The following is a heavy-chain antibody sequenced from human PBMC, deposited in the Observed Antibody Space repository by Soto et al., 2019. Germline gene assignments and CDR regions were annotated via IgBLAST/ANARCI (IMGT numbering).Heavy chain of an antibody. CDR3: ARDPYYDFWSGPNWFDP. Sequence: ASVKVSCKASGYTFTSYGISWVRQAPGQGLERMGWISAYNGNTNYAQKLQGRVTMTTDTSTSTAYMELGSLRSDDTAVYYCARDPYYDFWSGPNWFDPWGQGTLVTVSS. V-gene: IGHV1-18*01. CDR1: GYTFTSYG. D-gene: IGHD3-3*01. CDR2: ISAYNGNT. J-gene: IGHJ5*02.